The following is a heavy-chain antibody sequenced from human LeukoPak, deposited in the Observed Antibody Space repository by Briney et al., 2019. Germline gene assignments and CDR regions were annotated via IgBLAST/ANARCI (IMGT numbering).Heavy chain of an antibody. V-gene: IGHV3-73*01. Sequence: GGALRLSCAASGFTFLGSALHGLRQACGKGLDGVGRISSTANGYATAYAASVRGSFTICRDDSKNTAYLQMDSLKTEDTAVYYCTGNYYGSGSYADFDYWGQGTLVTVSS. CDR1: GFTFLGSA. CDR2: ISSTANGYAT. D-gene: IGHD3-10*01. J-gene: IGHJ4*02. CDR3: TGNYYGSGSYADFDY.